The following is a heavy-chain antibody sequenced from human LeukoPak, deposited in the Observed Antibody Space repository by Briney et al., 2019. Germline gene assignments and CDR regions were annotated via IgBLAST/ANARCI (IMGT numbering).Heavy chain of an antibody. CDR1: GFTLSSYY. D-gene: IGHD5-12*01. CDR2: INWSGVST. Sequence: GGSLRLSCAASGFTLSSYYMSWVRQAPGKGLEWVSGINWSGVSTGYADSVKGRFTISRDNAKNSLYLQMNSLRVEDSGVYYCARDASGYDPWGQGTLVTVSS. CDR3: ARDASGYDP. J-gene: IGHJ5*02. V-gene: IGHV3-20*04.